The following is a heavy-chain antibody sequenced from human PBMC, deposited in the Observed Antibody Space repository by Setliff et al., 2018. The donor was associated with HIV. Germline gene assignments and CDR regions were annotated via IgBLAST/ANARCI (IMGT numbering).Heavy chain of an antibody. CDR3: ARGEPTILIEPAAFFDH. D-gene: IGHD2-2*01. Sequence: PGESLKISCAASAFSFSSYSMNWVRQAPGKGLEWVSSISSGTRYIHYADSARGRFTISRDNAKNSLYLQMNSLRAEDTAVYYCARGEPTILIEPAAFFDHWGQGTLVTVSS. V-gene: IGHV3-21*01. CDR2: ISSGTRYI. J-gene: IGHJ4*02. CDR1: AFSFSSYS.